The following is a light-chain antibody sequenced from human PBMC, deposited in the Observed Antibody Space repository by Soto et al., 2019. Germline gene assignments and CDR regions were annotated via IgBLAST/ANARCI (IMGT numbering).Light chain of an antibody. Sequence: SYELTQAPSVSVPPGQTARITCSGDALPKQYAYWYQQRPGQAPILVIYRDNERPSGIPERFSGSSSGTTVTLTISGVQAEDEADYYCQSADNSGTYVIFGGGTQLTVL. J-gene: IGLJ2*01. CDR3: QSADNSGTYVI. CDR1: ALPKQY. V-gene: IGLV3-25*03. CDR2: RDN.